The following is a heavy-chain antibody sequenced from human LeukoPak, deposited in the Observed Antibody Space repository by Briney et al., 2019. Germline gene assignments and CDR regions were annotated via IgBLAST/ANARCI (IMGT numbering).Heavy chain of an antibody. V-gene: IGHV3-7*01. CDR3: ARDNGYYDSSGYYYYGMDV. J-gene: IGHJ6*02. D-gene: IGHD3-22*01. CDR2: IKQDGSEK. CDR1: GFTFSSYW. Sequence: PGGSLRLSCAASGFTFSSYWMSWVRQAPGKGLEWVANIKQDGSEKYYVDSVKGRFTISRDNAKNSLYLQMNSLRAEDTAVYYCARDNGYYDSSGYYYYGMDVWGQGTTVTVSS.